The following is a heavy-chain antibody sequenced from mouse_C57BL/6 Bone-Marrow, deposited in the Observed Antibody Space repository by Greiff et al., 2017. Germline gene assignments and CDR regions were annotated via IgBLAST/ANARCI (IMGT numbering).Heavy chain of an antibody. CDR1: GFNIKDDY. D-gene: IGHD2-3*01. CDR3: TRWLLGYFDV. V-gene: IGHV14-4*01. Sequence: EVQLQQSGAELVRPGASVKLSCTASGFNIKDDYMHWVKQRPEQGLEWIGWIDPENGDTEYASKFQGKATITADTSSNTAYLQLSSLTSEDTAVYYCTRWLLGYFDVWGTGTTVTVSS. CDR2: IDPENGDT. J-gene: IGHJ1*03.